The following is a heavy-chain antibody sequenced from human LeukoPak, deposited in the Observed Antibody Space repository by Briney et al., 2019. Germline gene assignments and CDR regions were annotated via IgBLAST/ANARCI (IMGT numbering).Heavy chain of an antibody. V-gene: IGHV1-2*06. J-gene: IGHJ4*02. CDR1: GYTFTGYY. Sequence: ASVKVSCKASGYTFTGYYMHWVRQAPGQGLEWMGRISPNSGGTNYAQKFQGRVTMTRDTSISTAYMELSRLRSDDTAAYYCARAMVRGVITPDYWGQGTLVTVSS. D-gene: IGHD3-10*01. CDR3: ARAMVRGVITPDY. CDR2: ISPNSGGT.